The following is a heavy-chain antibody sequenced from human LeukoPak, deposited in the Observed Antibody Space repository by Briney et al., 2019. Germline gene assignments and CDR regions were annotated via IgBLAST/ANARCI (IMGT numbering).Heavy chain of an antibody. V-gene: IGHV3-21*01. Sequence: GGSLRLSCAASGFTFSSYSMNWVRQAPAKGLEWVSSISSSSSYIYYADSVKGRFTISRDNAKNSLYLQMNSLRAEDTAVYYCATPAGEVPAASHYYGMDVWGKGTTVTVSS. D-gene: IGHD2-2*01. CDR3: ATPAGEVPAASHYYGMDV. CDR2: ISSSSSYI. CDR1: GFTFSSYS. J-gene: IGHJ6*04.